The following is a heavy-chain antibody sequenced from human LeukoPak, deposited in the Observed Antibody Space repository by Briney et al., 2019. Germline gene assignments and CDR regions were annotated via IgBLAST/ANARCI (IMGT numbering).Heavy chain of an antibody. CDR2: INPNSGGT. V-gene: IGHV1-2*02. D-gene: IGHD3-22*01. CDR3: ARVITMISEDGLDFDY. J-gene: IGHJ4*02. CDR1: GYTFTGYY. Sequence: GASVKVSCKASGYTFTGYYMHWVRQAPGQGLEWMGWINPNSGGTNYAQKFQGRVTMTRDTSISTAYMELSRLRSDDTAVYYCARVITMISEDGLDFDYWGQGTLVTVSS.